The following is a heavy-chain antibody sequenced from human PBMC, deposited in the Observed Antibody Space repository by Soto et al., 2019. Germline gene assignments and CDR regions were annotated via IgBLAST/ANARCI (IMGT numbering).Heavy chain of an antibody. D-gene: IGHD2-15*01. Sequence: PGGSLRLSCAGSGFPFSNAWINWVRHVPGKGLEWVGRIKSRALGGTTDFDAPVRGRFAITRDDSRNVAYMQMNSLHTEYTAVYYCTTDSYSSMVVVRFDYWGQGSLVTVSS. CDR2: IKSRALGGTT. CDR1: GFPFSNAW. J-gene: IGHJ4*02. CDR3: TTDSYSSMVVVRFDY. V-gene: IGHV3-15*07.